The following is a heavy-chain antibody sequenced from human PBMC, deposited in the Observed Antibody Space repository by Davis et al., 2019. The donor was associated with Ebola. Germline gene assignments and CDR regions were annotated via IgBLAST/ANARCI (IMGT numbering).Heavy chain of an antibody. CDR2: IYYSGRT. CDR1: GYSINSYY. V-gene: IGHV4-59*01. Sequence: SETLSLTCAVSGYSINSYYWSWIRQPPGKGLEWIGYIYYSGRTSYNPSLESRVTISVDTSKNQFSLKLSSMTIADTAVYYCAREGGNSYFDYWGQGTLVTVSS. CDR3: AREGGNSYFDY. D-gene: IGHD4-23*01. J-gene: IGHJ4*02.